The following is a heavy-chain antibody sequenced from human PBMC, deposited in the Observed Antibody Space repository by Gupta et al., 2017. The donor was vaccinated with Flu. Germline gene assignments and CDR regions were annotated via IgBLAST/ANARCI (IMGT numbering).Heavy chain of an antibody. J-gene: IGHJ6*02. CDR2: INAGGDRT. CDR3: ARGYTFNHSANSVSRYYGMDV. V-gene: IGHV3-23*01. Sequence: EVQLLASGGGLVQPGGSLRLSCTGSGFTFSNHAMNWVRQGPGKGLVWVSAINAGGDRTFYSDSVKGRFTISRDNSKNTLFLQMNSLRAEDTALFYCARGYTFNHSANSVSRYYGMDVWGQGTTVTVSS. D-gene: IGHD1-14*01. CDR1: GFTFSNHA.